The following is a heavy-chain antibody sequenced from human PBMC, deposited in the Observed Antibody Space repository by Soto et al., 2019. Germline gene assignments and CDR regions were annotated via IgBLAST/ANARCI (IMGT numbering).Heavy chain of an antibody. CDR1: GYTFTGYY. V-gene: IGHV1-2*02. CDR3: ARVYFDWLSEGFSWFDP. D-gene: IGHD3-9*01. J-gene: IGHJ5*02. Sequence: GASVKVSCKASGYTFTGYYMHWVRQAPGQGLEWMGWINPNSGGTNYAQKFQGRVTMTRDTSISTAYMELSRLRSDDTAVYYCARVYFDWLSEGFSWFDPWGQGTLVTVSS. CDR2: INPNSGGT.